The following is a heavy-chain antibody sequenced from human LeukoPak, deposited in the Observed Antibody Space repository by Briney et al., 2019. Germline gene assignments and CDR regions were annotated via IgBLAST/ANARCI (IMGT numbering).Heavy chain of an antibody. J-gene: IGHJ4*02. Sequence: GGSLRLSCAASGFTFDDYDMHWVRQAPGKGLEWVSLISGDGGSTYYADSVKGRFTISRDNSKNSLYLQMNSLRTENTALYYCAKDTARGYMVAYYFDYWGQGTLVTVSS. CDR1: GFTFDDYD. V-gene: IGHV3-43*02. D-gene: IGHD5-24*01. CDR2: ISGDGGST. CDR3: AKDTARGYMVAYYFDY.